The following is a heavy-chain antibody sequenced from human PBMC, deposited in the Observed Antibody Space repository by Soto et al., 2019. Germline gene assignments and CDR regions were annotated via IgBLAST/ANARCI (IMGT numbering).Heavy chain of an antibody. D-gene: IGHD1-20*01. V-gene: IGHV5-51*01. CDR2: IYPGDSDT. Sequence: GESLKISCKCSGYSFTNYWIGWVRQMPGKGLKWMGIIYPGDSDTTYSPSFEGQVTISADKSISTAYLQWSSLKASDTAMYYCAKSYNWNDGDAFDFWGQGTMVTVSS. CDR1: GYSFTNYW. J-gene: IGHJ3*01. CDR3: AKSYNWNDGDAFDF.